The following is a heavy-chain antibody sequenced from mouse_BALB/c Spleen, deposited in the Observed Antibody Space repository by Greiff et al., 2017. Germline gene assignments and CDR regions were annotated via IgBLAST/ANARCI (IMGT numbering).Heavy chain of an antibody. CDR3: ARGGSYYFDY. CDR1: GYSFTGYY. J-gene: IGHJ2*01. V-gene: IGHV1-31*01. Sequence: VQLQQSGPELVKPGASVKISCKASGYSFTGYYMHWVKQSHVKSLEWIGRINPYNGATSYNQNFKDKASLTVDKSSSTAYMELHSLTSEDSAVYYCARGGSYYFDYWGQGTTLTVSS. CDR2: INPYNGAT.